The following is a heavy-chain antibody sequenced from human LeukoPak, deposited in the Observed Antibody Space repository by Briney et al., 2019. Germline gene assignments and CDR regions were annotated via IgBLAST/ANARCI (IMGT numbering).Heavy chain of an antibody. V-gene: IGHV3-30*02. Sequence: PGGSLRLSCGASGFTFSTYGMHWVRQAPGKGLEWVAMIRYDGSNKYYADSVKGRFTISRDNSKNTMNLQMDSLRAEDTAVYYCATDGPNYNIDHWGQGILVTVSS. CDR3: ATDGPNYNIDH. CDR2: IRYDGSNK. J-gene: IGHJ4*02. D-gene: IGHD3-9*01. CDR1: GFTFSTYG.